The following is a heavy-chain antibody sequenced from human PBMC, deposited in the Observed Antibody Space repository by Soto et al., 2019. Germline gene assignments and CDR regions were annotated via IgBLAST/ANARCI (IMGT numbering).Heavy chain of an antibody. V-gene: IGHV4-30-4*01. Sequence: HVQLQESGPGLVKPSQTLSLTCTVSGGSISSGDYYWSWIRQPPGKGLECIGYIYYSGSTYYNPSLKSRVTISVDTSKNQFSLKLSSVTAADTAVYYCARADMVGGDAVDYWGQGTLVTVS. CDR3: ARADMVGGDAVDY. D-gene: IGHD1-26*01. J-gene: IGHJ4*02. CDR2: IYYSGST. CDR1: GGSISSGDYY.